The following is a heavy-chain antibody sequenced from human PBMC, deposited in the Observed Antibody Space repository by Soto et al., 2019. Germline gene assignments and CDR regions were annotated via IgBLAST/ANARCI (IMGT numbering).Heavy chain of an antibody. J-gene: IGHJ5*02. V-gene: IGHV4-39*01. CDR2: IYYSGST. CDR1: GGSISSSSYY. CDR3: AKAAPRFDP. Sequence: SETLSLTCTVSGGSISSSSYYWGWIRQPPGKGLEWIGSIYYSGSTYYNPSLKSRVTISVDTSKNQFSLKLSSVTAADTAVYYCAKAAPRFDPWGQGTLVTVSS. D-gene: IGHD6-25*01.